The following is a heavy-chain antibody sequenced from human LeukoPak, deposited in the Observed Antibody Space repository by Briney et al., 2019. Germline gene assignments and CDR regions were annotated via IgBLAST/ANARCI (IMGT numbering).Heavy chain of an antibody. CDR1: GGSISSYY. CDR2: IYYSGST. CDR3: ARESAGSLHDSTAAFHY. J-gene: IGHJ4*02. Sequence: SETLSLTCTVSGGSISSYYWSWIRQPPGKGLEWIGYIYYSGSTNYNPSLKSRVTISVDTSKNQFSLRLTSVTAADTAVYYCARESAGSLHDSTAAFHYWGQGILVIVSS. D-gene: IGHD2-8*02. V-gene: IGHV4-59*01.